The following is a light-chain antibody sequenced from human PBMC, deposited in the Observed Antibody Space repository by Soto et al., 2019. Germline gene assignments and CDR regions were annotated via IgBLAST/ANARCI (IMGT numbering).Light chain of an antibody. J-gene: IGKJ1*01. V-gene: IGKV3-20*01. CDR3: QQYGRT. Sequence: EIVLTRXXGTXSXSPXERATLSCRASQSVSSSYLAWYQQKPGQAPRLLIYGASSRATGIPDRFSGSGSGTDFTLTISRLEPEDFAVYYCQQYGRTFGQGTKVDI. CDR2: GAS. CDR1: QSVSSSY.